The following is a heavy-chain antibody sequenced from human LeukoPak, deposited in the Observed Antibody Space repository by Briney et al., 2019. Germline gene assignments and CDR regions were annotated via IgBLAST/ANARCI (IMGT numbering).Heavy chain of an antibody. CDR1: GFTVSDNY. D-gene: IGHD3-16*01. V-gene: IGHV3-53*05. Sequence: GGSLRLSCAASGFTVSDNYVSWIRQAPGKGLEWVSVIYIGGRTYYADSVKGRFTISRDNSKNTLFLQMRGLRPEDTAIYYCAREGVGYVFAYWGQGALVTVSS. CDR3: AREGVGYVFAY. J-gene: IGHJ4*02. CDR2: IYIGGRT.